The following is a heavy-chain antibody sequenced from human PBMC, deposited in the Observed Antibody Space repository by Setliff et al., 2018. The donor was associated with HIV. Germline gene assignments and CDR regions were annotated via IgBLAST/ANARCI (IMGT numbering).Heavy chain of an antibody. V-gene: IGHV1-69*05. CDR1: GGTFSSYV. D-gene: IGHD2-15*01. CDR3: ALPYCSGGNCWSSASLPPAGWFDP. Sequence: SVKVSCKASGGTFSSYVISWVRQAPGQGPELMGGNIPMYGVTNYAQEFQGRVTITTDESTSTAYMELSSLRSEDTAVYYCALPYCSGGNCWSSASLPPAGWFDPWGQGTLVTSPQ. CDR2: NIPMYGVT. J-gene: IGHJ5*02.